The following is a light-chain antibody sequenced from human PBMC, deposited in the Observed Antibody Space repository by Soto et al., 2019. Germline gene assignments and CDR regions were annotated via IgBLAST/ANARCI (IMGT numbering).Light chain of an antibody. J-gene: IGKJ2*01. Sequence: DIQMTQSPSSLSASFGDRVTLTCRASQNIDTYLNWYQQKPGTAPKLLMYAASSLHSGXPSRFSGSXXXTXFTLTXXSLQPEDFATYYCQQSHTTPYTFGQGTKVDIK. CDR1: QNIDTY. CDR3: QQSHTTPYT. CDR2: AAS. V-gene: IGKV1-39*01.